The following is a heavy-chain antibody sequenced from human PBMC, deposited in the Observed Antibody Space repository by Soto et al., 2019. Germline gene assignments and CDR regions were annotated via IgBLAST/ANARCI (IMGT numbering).Heavy chain of an antibody. CDR1: GGSFSGYY. D-gene: IGHD6-13*01. J-gene: IGHJ6*02. CDR2: INHSGST. Sequence: SETLSLTCAVYGGSFSGYYWSWIRQPPGKGLEWIGEINHSGSTNYNPSLKSRVTISVDTSKNQFSLKLSSATAADTAVYYCARGGAAAAIYYYYYYGMDVWGQGTTVTVSS. V-gene: IGHV4-34*01. CDR3: ARGGAAAAIYYYYYYGMDV.